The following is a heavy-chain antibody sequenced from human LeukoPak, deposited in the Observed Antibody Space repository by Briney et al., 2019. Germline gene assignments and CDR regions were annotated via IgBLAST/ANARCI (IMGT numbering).Heavy chain of an antibody. CDR1: GFTFSSYA. D-gene: IGHD6-13*01. V-gene: IGHV3-30-3*01. CDR3: ARVLGSSWANNWFDP. CDR2: ISYDGSNK. J-gene: IGHJ5*02. Sequence: GGSLRLSCAASGFTFSSYAMHWVRQAPGKGLEWVAVISYDGSNKYYADSVKGRFTISRDNSKNTLYLQMNSLRAEDTAVYYCARVLGSSWANNWFDPWGQGTLVTVSS.